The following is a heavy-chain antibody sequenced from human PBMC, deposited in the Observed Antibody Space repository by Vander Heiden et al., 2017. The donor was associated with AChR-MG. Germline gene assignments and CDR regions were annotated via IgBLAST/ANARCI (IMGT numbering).Heavy chain of an antibody. CDR1: GVHFRSYG. CDR2: ISYDGSNK. Sequence: QVQLVESGGGVVQPGRSLRLPCAAPGVHFRSYGMHWLRQAPGKGLEWVAVISYDGSNKYYADSVKGRFTISRDNSKNTLYLQMNSLRAEDTAVYYCAKEADYDILTGKGFDYWGQGTLVTVSS. V-gene: IGHV3-30*18. CDR3: AKEADYDILTGKGFDY. D-gene: IGHD3-9*01. J-gene: IGHJ4*02.